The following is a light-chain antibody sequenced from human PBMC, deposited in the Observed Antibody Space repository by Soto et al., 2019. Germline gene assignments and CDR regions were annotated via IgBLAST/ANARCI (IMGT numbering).Light chain of an antibody. J-gene: IGKJ1*01. CDR1: QSVRSSY. V-gene: IGKV3-20*01. Sequence: EIVLTQSPDTLSSSPGESATLSCRASQSVRSSYLAWYQQTPGHTPRLLIYAASSSATGIPDRFSGSGSGTDFSLTISRLEAEDFAVYYCQQYGSSPRTFGQGTKVDIK. CDR2: AAS. CDR3: QQYGSSPRT.